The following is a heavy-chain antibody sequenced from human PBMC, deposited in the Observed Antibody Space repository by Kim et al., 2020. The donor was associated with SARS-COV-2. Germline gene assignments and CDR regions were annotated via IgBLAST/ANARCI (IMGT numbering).Heavy chain of an antibody. Sequence: GGSLRLSCAASGFTFSSYAMSWVRQAPGKGLEWVSAISGSGGSTYYADSVKGRFTITRDNSKNTLYLQMNSLRAEDTAVYYCAKQVVFLGEERGNYFDYWGQGTLVTVSS. CDR2: ISGSGGST. D-gene: IGHD3-10*01. CDR3: AKQVVFLGEERGNYFDY. CDR1: GFTFSSYA. V-gene: IGHV3-23*01. J-gene: IGHJ4*02.